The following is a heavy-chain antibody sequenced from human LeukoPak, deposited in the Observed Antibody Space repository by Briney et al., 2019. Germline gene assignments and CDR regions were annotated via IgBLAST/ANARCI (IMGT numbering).Heavy chain of an antibody. D-gene: IGHD6-19*01. V-gene: IGHV3-30*18. CDR3: AKGGRTSGWPDY. Sequence: GGSLRLSCAASGFTFSSYGMHWVRQAPGKGLEWVAVISYDGSNKYYADSVKGRFTISRDNSENTLYLQMNSLRAEDTAVYYCAKGGRTSGWPDYWGQGTLVTVSS. CDR2: ISYDGSNK. CDR1: GFTFSSYG. J-gene: IGHJ4*02.